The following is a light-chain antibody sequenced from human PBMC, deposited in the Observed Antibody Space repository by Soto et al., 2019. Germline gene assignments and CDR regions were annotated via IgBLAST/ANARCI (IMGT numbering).Light chain of an antibody. J-gene: IGKJ2*01. V-gene: IGKV3-20*01. Sequence: EMVLTQSPDTLSLSPGERATISCRASQSVSSNYLAWYQQKLGQAPRLLIYGASSRVSGIPDRFSGSGSGTDFTLTVTRPEPEDFAVFYCQQYGSFPPTFGQGTKLEIK. CDR3: QQYGSFPPT. CDR1: QSVSSNY. CDR2: GAS.